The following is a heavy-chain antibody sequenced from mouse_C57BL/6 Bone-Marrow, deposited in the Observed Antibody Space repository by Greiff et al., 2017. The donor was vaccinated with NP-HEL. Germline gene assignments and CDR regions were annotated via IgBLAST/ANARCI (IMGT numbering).Heavy chain of an antibody. CDR2: IDPETGGT. Sequence: QVQLQQSGAELVRPGASVTLSCKASGYTFTDYEMHWVKQTPVHGLEWIGAIDPETGGTAYNQKFKGKAILTADKSSSTAYMELRSLTSEDSAVYYCTRTIYDGYPYAMDYWGQGTSVTVSS. V-gene: IGHV1-15*01. CDR3: TRTIYDGYPYAMDY. CDR1: GYTFTDYE. D-gene: IGHD2-3*01. J-gene: IGHJ4*01.